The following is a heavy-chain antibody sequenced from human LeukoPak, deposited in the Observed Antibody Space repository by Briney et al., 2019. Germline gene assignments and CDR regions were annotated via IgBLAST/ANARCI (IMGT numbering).Heavy chain of an antibody. CDR2: INHSGST. J-gene: IGHJ4*02. CDR1: GGSISNSRYY. Sequence: PSETLSLTCTVSGGSISNSRYYWGWIRQPPGKGLEWIGEINHSGSTNYNPSLKSRVTISVDTSKNQFSLKLSSVTAADTAVYYCARVWIASGTYYDDRGAFDYWGQGTLVTVSS. D-gene: IGHD1-26*01. CDR3: ARVWIASGTYYDDRGAFDY. V-gene: IGHV4-39*07.